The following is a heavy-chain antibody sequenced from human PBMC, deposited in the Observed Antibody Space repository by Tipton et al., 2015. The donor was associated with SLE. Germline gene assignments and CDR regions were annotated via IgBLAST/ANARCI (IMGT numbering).Heavy chain of an antibody. D-gene: IGHD2-2*01. CDR2: IYYNGGT. J-gene: IGHJ3*02. CDR1: GGSISSDGYY. CDR3: ARDRFSTPPTASSFDI. V-gene: IGHV4-31*03. Sequence: TLSLTCTVSGGSISSDGYYWTWIRQHPGKGLEWLGHIYYNGGTQCNPSLKSRLAISVDTSKNQFSLRLSAVTAADTAVYFCARDRFSTPPTASSFDIWGPGTMVTVSS.